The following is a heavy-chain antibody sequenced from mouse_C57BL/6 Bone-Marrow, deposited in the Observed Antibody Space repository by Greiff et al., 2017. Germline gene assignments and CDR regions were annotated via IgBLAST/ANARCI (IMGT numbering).Heavy chain of an antibody. CDR3: TTGLLRSYWYFDV. CDR1: GFNIKDDY. V-gene: IGHV14-4*01. Sequence: VQLQQSGAELVRPGASVKLSCTASGFNIKDDYMHWVKQRPEQGLEWIGWIDPENGDTAYASKFQGKATITADTSSNTAYLQLSSLTSEDTAVYYCTTGLLRSYWYFDVWGTGTTVTVSS. D-gene: IGHD1-1*01. CDR2: IDPENGDT. J-gene: IGHJ1*03.